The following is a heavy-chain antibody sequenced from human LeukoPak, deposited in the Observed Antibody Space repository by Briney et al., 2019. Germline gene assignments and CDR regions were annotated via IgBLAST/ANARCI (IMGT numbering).Heavy chain of an antibody. CDR1: GYTFTSYA. V-gene: IGHV7-4-1*02. J-gene: IGHJ5*02. CDR2: INTNTGNP. CDR3: ARAGSSGWYNWFDP. Sequence: ASVKVSCKASGYTFTSYAMNWVRQASGQGLEWMGWINTNTGNPTYAQGFTGRFVFSLDTSVSTAYLQISSLKAEDTAVYYCARAGSSGWYNWFDPWGQGTLVTVSS. D-gene: IGHD6-19*01.